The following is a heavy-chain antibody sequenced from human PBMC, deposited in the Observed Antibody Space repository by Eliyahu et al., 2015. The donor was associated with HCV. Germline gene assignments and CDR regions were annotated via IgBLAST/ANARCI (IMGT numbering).Heavy chain of an antibody. D-gene: IGHD3-10*01. CDR1: GXXFSNYG. V-gene: IGHV3-33*03. J-gene: IGHJ4*02. CDR3: TKDWGRGWGFADY. Sequence: QVQLVESGGGVVQXGGSLXLSCAAXGXXFSNYGMPWVRQAPGKGLEWVAVITSDGGNAFYVDSVKGRFSISRDNFKNMVQLQMNSLRAEDTAVYFCTKDWGRGWGFADYWGQGALVTVAT. CDR2: ITSDGGNA.